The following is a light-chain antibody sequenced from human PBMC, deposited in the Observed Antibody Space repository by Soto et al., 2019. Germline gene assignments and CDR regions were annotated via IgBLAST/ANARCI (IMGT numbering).Light chain of an antibody. CDR1: SSDIGGYNY. Sequence: QSALTQPPSASGSPGRSVTISCTGTSSDIGGYNYVSWYQQHPGKAPKLMIYEVNKRPSGVPDRFSGSKSGTSVSLAISGLRSEDEATYYCAAWDDSLNGQVFGGGTKLTVL. J-gene: IGLJ3*02. CDR2: EVN. CDR3: AAWDDSLNGQV. V-gene: IGLV2-8*01.